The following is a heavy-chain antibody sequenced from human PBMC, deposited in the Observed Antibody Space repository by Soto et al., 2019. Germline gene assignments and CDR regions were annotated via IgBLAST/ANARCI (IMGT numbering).Heavy chain of an antibody. V-gene: IGHV4-31*03. J-gene: IGHJ4*02. D-gene: IGHD6-19*01. Sequence: SETLSLTSTVSGGSIGSGGYYWSWIRQHPGKGLEWIGYIYYSGSTYYNPSLKSRVTISLDTSKNQFSLKLSSVTAADTAVYYCARVHSSGWYVLDYWGQGTLVTVSS. CDR2: IYYSGST. CDR1: GGSIGSGGYY. CDR3: ARVHSSGWYVLDY.